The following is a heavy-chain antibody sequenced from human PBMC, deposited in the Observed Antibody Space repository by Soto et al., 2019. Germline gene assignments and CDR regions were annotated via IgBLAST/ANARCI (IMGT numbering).Heavy chain of an antibody. J-gene: IGHJ6*02. CDR3: ARDSGYCTHGVCYAGMDV. V-gene: IGHV1-3*01. CDR1: GYTFTSYA. Sequence: QVQLVQSGAEVKKPGASVKVSCKASGYTFTSYAMHWVRQAPGQRLEWMGWINAGNGNTKYSQKFQGRVTITRDTSASTAYREPSSLRCEDTAVYYCARDSGYCTHGVCYAGMDVWGQGTTVTVSS. D-gene: IGHD2-8*01. CDR2: INAGNGNT.